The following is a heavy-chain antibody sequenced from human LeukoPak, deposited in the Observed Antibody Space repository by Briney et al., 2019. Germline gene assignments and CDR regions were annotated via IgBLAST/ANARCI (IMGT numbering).Heavy chain of an antibody. Sequence: ASVKVSCKASGYTFTSYGISWVRQAPGQGLEWMGWTSAYNGNTNYAQKLQGRVTMTTDTSTSTAYMELRSLRSDDTAVYYCAREGDTAMVVVYYFDYWGQGTLVTVSS. CDR3: AREGDTAMVVVYYFDY. D-gene: IGHD5-18*01. CDR1: GYTFTSYG. CDR2: TSAYNGNT. V-gene: IGHV1-18*01. J-gene: IGHJ4*02.